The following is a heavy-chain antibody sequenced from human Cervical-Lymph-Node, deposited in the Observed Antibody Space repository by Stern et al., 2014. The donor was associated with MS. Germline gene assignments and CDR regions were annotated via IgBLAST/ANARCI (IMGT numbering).Heavy chain of an antibody. D-gene: IGHD6-13*01. V-gene: IGHV4-59*01. Sequence: QLQLQESGPGLVQPSETLSLTCTVSGDSINYYYWGWIRQPPGKALEWIGYIFYRGSTTYNPSLKSRVTISVDTSKNQFSLSLSSVTAADTAVYYCARVLRRRVIGAPGAGYYFDYWGQGTLVTVPS. CDR1: GDSINYYY. CDR3: ARVLRRRVIGAPGAGYYFDY. CDR2: IFYRGST. J-gene: IGHJ4*02.